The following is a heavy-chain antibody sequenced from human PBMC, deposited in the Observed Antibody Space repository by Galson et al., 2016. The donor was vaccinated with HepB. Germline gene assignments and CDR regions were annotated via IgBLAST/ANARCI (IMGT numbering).Heavy chain of an antibody. D-gene: IGHD4-23*01. Sequence: SLRLSCAASGFSLSKHWMNWVRQAPGKGLEWLANIKEDGSDKYYVASMKGRFTISRDNGRNSLYLQMSSLRDEDTAVYYCARIAYGGNGPFDIWGQGTMVTVSS. CDR1: GFSLSKHW. V-gene: IGHV3-7*03. CDR3: ARIAYGGNGPFDI. CDR2: IKEDGSDK. J-gene: IGHJ3*02.